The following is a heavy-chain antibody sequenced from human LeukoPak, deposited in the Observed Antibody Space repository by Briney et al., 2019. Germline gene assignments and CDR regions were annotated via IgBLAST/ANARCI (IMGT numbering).Heavy chain of an antibody. CDR2: ISAYNGNT. CDR3: GRWRRVVPAAMYFDY. V-gene: IGHV1-18*01. CDR1: GYTFTSYG. Sequence: ASVKVSCKASGYTFTSYGISWVRQAPGQGLEWMGWISAYNGNTNYAQKLQGRVTMTTDTSTSTAYMELRSLRSDDTAVYYCGRWRRVVPAAMYFDYWGQGTLVTVSS. J-gene: IGHJ4*02. D-gene: IGHD2-2*01.